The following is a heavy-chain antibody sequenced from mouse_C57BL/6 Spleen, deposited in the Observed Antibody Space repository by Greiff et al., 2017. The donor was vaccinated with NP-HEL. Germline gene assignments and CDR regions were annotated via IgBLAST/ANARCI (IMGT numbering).Heavy chain of an antibody. V-gene: IGHV1-19*01. J-gene: IGHJ4*01. CDR2: INPYNGGT. D-gene: IGHD1-1*01. CDR1: GYTFTDYY. CDR3: ARSGITTVVDSYAMDY. Sequence: EVQLQQSGPVLVKPGASVKMSCKASGYTFTDYYMNWVKQSHGKSLEWIGVINPYNGGTSYNQKFKGKATLTVDKSSSTAYMELNSLTSEDSAVYYCARSGITTVVDSYAMDYWGQGTSVTVSS.